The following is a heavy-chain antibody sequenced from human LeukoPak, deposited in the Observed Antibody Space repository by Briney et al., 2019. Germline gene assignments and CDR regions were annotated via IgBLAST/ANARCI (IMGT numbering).Heavy chain of an antibody. J-gene: IGHJ4*02. Sequence: ASVKVSCKASGYTFTGYYMHWVRQAPGQGLEWMGWVNPNSGGTKYSQKFQGRVTMTRDTSTSTAYMELSSLRSDDTAVYYCARGRFFDWLSPYNFDYWGQGTLVTVSS. CDR3: ARGRFFDWLSPYNFDY. D-gene: IGHD3-9*01. CDR1: GYTFTGYY. CDR2: VNPNSGGT. V-gene: IGHV1-2*02.